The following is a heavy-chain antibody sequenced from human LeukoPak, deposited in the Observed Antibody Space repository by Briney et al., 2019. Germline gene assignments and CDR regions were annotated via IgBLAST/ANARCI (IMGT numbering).Heavy chain of an antibody. V-gene: IGHV3-66*02. J-gene: IGHJ6*03. Sequence: GGSLRLSCAASGFTVSSNYMSWVRRAPGKGLEWVPVIYSGGSTYYADSVKGRFTISRDNSKNTLYLQMNSLRAEDTAVYYCARDNYDSSGYYFFYYYYYMDVWGKGTTVTVSS. CDR1: GFTVSSNY. CDR2: IYSGGST. CDR3: ARDNYDSSGYYFFYYYYYMDV. D-gene: IGHD3-22*01.